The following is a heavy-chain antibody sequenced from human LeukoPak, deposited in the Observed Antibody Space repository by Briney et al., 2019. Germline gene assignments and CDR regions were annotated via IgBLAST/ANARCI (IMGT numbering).Heavy chain of an antibody. CDR1: GFTFNLYW. CDR2: ISADGITT. Sequence: GGSLRLSCAASGFTFNLYWIHWVRQVPGKGLEWLSRISADGITTNYADSVNGRFTISRDNAKNTLYLQMHSLGVDDTAVYYCARDSRYHSGWGSYQPYWFDPWGQGTLVTVSS. J-gene: IGHJ5*02. CDR3: ARDSRYHSGWGSYQPYWFDP. V-gene: IGHV3-74*01. D-gene: IGHD3-10*01.